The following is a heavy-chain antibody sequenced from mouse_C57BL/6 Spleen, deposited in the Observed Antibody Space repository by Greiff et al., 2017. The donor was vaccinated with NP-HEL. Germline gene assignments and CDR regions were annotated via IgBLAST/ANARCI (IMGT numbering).Heavy chain of an antibody. V-gene: IGHV5-17*01. CDR1: GFTFSDYG. CDR3: ARIPYYYGSSPYWYFDV. J-gene: IGHJ1*03. D-gene: IGHD1-1*01. CDR2: ISSGSSTI. Sequence: EVMLVESGGGLVKPGGSLKLSCAASGFTFSDYGMHWVRQAPEKGLEWVAYISSGSSTIYYADTVKGRFTISRDNAKNTLFLQMTSLRAEDTAMYDCARIPYYYGSSPYWYFDVWGTGTTVTVSA.